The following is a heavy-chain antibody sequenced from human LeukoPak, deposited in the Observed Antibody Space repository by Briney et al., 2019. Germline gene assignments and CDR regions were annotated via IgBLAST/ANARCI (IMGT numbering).Heavy chain of an antibody. V-gene: IGHV3-30-3*01. CDR3: ARPREMATIVAGDFDY. J-gene: IGHJ4*02. Sequence: GGSLRLSCAASGFTFSSYAMHWVRQAPGKGLEWVAVISYDGSNKYYADSVKGRFTISRDNSKNTLYLQMNSLRAEDTAVYYCARPREMATIVAGDFDYWGQGTLVTVSS. CDR2: ISYDGSNK. D-gene: IGHD5-24*01. CDR1: GFTFSSYA.